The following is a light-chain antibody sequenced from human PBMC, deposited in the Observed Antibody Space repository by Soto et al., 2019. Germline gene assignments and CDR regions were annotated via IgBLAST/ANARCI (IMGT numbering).Light chain of an antibody. J-gene: IGKJ1*01. CDR1: QSVSSN. CDR2: GAS. V-gene: IGKV3-15*01. CDR3: QQYNNWPPNWT. Sequence: EIGMTQSPATLSVSPGERATLSCRASQSVSSNLAWYQQKPGQAPRLLIYGASTRATGIPARFSGSGSGTEFTLTISSLQSEDFAVYYCQQYNNWPPNWTFGQGTKV.